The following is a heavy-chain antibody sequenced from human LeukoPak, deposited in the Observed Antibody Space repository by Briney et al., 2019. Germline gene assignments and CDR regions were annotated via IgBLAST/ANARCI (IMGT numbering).Heavy chain of an antibody. Sequence: GGSLRLSCAASGFIFSDYTMSWVRQAPGKGLEWVSAISTGGDDTNYADFVKGRFTTSRDSSKNTLSLHINSLRAEDTAIYYCARSSRSWGVFDIWGQGTMVTVSS. CDR3: ARSSRSWGVFDI. CDR1: GFIFSDYT. CDR2: ISTGGDDT. D-gene: IGHD7-27*01. V-gene: IGHV3-23*01. J-gene: IGHJ3*02.